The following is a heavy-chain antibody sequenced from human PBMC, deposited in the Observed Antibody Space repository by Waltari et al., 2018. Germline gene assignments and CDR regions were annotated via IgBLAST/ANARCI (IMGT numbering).Heavy chain of an antibody. D-gene: IGHD3-3*01. CDR2: IAYSEST. CDR3: ARSYDFWSGYPLGY. Sequence: VQLQESGPGLVTPSETLSPICSVSGDSITNYYWSWVRQPPGRGLEWIGYIAYSESTRYNPSLKSRATISVDTSKKQFSLRLGSVTDADTAIYYCARSYDFWSGYPLGYWGQGTLVTVSS. CDR1: GDSITNYY. V-gene: IGHV4-59*01. J-gene: IGHJ4*02.